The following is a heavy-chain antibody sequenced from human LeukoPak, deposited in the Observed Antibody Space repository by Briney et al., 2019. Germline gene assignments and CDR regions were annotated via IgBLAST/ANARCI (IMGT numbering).Heavy chain of an antibody. V-gene: IGHV3-23*01. D-gene: IGHD4-17*01. Sequence: GRSLRLSCAASGFTFTGYAMGWIRQAPGKGLEWVSIISDTGDNTYYADSVKGRFTISRDNPKNTLYLQMNSLRAEDTAVYYCATGTRETTTYFDYWGQGTLVTVSS. CDR2: ISDTGDNT. J-gene: IGHJ4*02. CDR3: ATGTRETTTYFDY. CDR1: GFTFTGYA.